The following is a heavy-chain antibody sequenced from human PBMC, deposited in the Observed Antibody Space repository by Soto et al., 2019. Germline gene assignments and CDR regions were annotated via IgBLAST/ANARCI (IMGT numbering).Heavy chain of an antibody. CDR3: AIRGYSYSSQYYYYYGMDV. J-gene: IGHJ6*02. CDR1: GGTFGSYA. CDR2: IIPIFGTA. V-gene: IGHV1-69*06. D-gene: IGHD5-18*01. Sequence: SVKVSCKASGGTFGSYAISWVRQAPGQGLEWMGGIIPIFGTANYAQKFQGRVTITADKSTSTAYMELSSLRSEDTAVYYCAIRGYSYSSQYYYYYGMDVWGQGTTVTVSS.